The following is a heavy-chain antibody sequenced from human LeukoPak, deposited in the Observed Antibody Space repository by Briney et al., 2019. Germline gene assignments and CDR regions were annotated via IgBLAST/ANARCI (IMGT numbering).Heavy chain of an antibody. CDR3: ARDKDFWSGYSAYYFDY. D-gene: IGHD3-3*01. CDR1: GYTFTSYY. J-gene: IGHJ4*02. Sequence: GASVKVSCKASGYTFTSYYMHWVRQAPGQGLEWMGIINPSGGSTSYAQKFQGRVTMTRDISTSTIYMELSSLRSEDTAVYYCARDKDFWSGYSAYYFDYWGQGTLVTVSS. V-gene: IGHV1-46*01. CDR2: INPSGGST.